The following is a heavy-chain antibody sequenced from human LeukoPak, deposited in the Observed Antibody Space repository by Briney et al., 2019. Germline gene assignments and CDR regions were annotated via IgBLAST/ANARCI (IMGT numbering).Heavy chain of an antibody. V-gene: IGHV4-4*07. CDR3: ARESGGGVAGRQYFDY. CDR2: IYTSGST. Sequence: PSETLSLTCTVSGGSISSYYWSWIWQPAGKGLEWIGRIYTSGSTNYNPSLKSRVTMSVDTSKNQFSLKLSSVTAADTAVYYCARESGGGVAGRQYFDYWGQGTLVTVSS. J-gene: IGHJ4*02. D-gene: IGHD6-19*01. CDR1: GGSISSYY.